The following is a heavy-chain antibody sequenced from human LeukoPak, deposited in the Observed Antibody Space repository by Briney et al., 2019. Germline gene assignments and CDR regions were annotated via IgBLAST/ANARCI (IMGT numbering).Heavy chain of an antibody. J-gene: IGHJ6*03. CDR3: ARVVGVLWLDYMDV. Sequence: SETLSLTCTVSGGSIHSYWSWIRQPAGKGLEWIGRIYTSGSTNYNPSLKSRVTMSVDTSKNQFSLKLSSVTAADTAVYYCARVVGVLWLDYMDVWGKGTTVTISS. V-gene: IGHV4-4*07. CDR2: IYTSGST. CDR1: GGSIHSY. D-gene: IGHD3-10*01.